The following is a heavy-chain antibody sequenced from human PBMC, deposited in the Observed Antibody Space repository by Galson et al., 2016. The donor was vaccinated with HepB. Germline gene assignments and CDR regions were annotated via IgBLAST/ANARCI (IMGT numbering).Heavy chain of an antibody. Sequence: SLRLSCAASGFTFEDYAIHWVRQVPGKGLEWVASINRNSVIIGYADSVKGRFTISKDNSNNMLYLQMNSLRVEDTAVYYCARDLWGDCRTTTCSHLDSWGQGTLVTVSS. CDR2: INRNSVII. CDR3: ARDLWGDCRTTTCSHLDS. D-gene: IGHD1-14*01. V-gene: IGHV3-9*01. J-gene: IGHJ4*02. CDR1: GFTFEDYA.